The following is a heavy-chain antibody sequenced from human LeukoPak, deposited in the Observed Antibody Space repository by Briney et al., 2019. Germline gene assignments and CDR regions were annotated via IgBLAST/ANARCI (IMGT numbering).Heavy chain of an antibody. Sequence: SSETLSLTCAVSGGSIRNDYWTWIRQPPGKGLEWIGDIYDSGSTRYNTSLESRVTISVDTSKNQFSLKLSSVTAADTAVYYCAKGGSTNFYYGDVWGQGTTVTVSS. V-gene: IGHV4-59*01. CDR3: AKGGSTNFYYGDV. CDR1: GGSIRNDY. D-gene: IGHD2/OR15-2a*01. J-gene: IGHJ6*02. CDR2: IYDSGST.